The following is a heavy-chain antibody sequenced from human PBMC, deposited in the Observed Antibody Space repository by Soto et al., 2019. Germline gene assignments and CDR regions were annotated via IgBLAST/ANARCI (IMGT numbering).Heavy chain of an antibody. CDR3: ARHSMITFGGVIVT. CDR2: IYYSGST. Sequence: SETLSLTCTVSGGSISSYYWSWIRQPPGKGLEWIGYIYYSGSTNYNPSLKSRVTISVDTSKNQFSLKLSSVTAADTAVYYCARHSMITFGGVIVTWGQGTLVTVSS. J-gene: IGHJ4*02. D-gene: IGHD3-16*02. V-gene: IGHV4-59*08. CDR1: GGSISSYY.